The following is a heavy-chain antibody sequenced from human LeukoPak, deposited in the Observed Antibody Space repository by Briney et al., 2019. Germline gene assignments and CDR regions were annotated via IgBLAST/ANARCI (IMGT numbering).Heavy chain of an antibody. CDR1: GFTFSSYS. J-gene: IGHJ4*02. V-gene: IGHV3-66*01. CDR2: FWREDKT. D-gene: IGHD1-14*01. CDR3: ARDLPDLTPV. Sequence: GGSLRLSCAASGFTFSSYSMNWVRQAPGKGLEWVSVFWREDKTYYADSVKGRFTISRDNSKNTLYLQMNSLRVEDTAVYYCARDLPDLTPVWGQGTLVTVSS.